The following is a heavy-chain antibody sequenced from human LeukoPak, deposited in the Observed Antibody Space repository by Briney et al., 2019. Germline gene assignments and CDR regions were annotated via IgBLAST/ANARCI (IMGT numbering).Heavy chain of an antibody. CDR3: ATTMVRGVAADY. Sequence: PGGSLRLSCAASGFTFSSYEMNWVRQAPGKGLEWVSYISSSGSTIYYADSVKGRFTISRDNAKNSLYLQMNSLRAEDMAVYYCATTMVRGVAADYWGQGTLVTVSS. V-gene: IGHV3-48*03. J-gene: IGHJ4*02. CDR1: GFTFSSYE. D-gene: IGHD3-10*01. CDR2: ISSSGSTI.